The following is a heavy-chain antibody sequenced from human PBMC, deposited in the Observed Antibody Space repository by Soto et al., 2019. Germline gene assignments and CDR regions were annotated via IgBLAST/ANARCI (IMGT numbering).Heavy chain of an antibody. CDR1: GYTLTELS. V-gene: IGHV1-24*01. J-gene: IGHJ4*02. D-gene: IGHD3-22*01. Sequence: ASVKVSWKVSGYTLTELSMHWVRQAPGKGLEWMGGFDPEDGETIYAQKFQGRVTMTEDTSTDTAYMELSSLRSEDTAVYYCATDISCYYLLTGSVLYFDYWAQRTLVTVSS. CDR3: ATDISCYYLLTGSVLYFDY. CDR2: FDPEDGET.